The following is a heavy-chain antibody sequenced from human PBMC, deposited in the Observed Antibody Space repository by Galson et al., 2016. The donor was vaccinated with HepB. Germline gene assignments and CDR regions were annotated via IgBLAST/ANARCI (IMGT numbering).Heavy chain of an antibody. CDR1: GFTFSGYS. D-gene: IGHD5-12*01. Sequence: SLRLSCAATGFTFSGYSMCWVRQAPGRRLEWVSCISGSGDYIFYAESLKDRFTVSRDNAKNSLYLQVRSLRVEDTAVYYCARTLLVAATGDYWGLGTLVTVSS. J-gene: IGHJ4*02. CDR3: ARTLLVAATGDY. CDR2: ISGSGDYI. V-gene: IGHV3-21*06.